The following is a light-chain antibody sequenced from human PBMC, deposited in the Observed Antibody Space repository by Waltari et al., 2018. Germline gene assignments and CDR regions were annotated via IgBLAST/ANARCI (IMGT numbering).Light chain of an antibody. CDR3: QHGYDTPYS. V-gene: IGKV1-39*01. Sequence: DIELTQSPSSLSASLGDRVTIPCRTSEKINNYLNLYQQKPGNAPKLLIYKASTLQIGVPSRFSGSGSGTDYTFTISSLQSEDIGTYYCQHGYDTPYSFGRGTKVEI. J-gene: IGKJ2*03. CDR2: KAS. CDR1: EKINNY.